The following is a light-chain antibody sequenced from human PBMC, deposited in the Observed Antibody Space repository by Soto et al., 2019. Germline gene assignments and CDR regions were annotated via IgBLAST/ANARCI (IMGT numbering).Light chain of an antibody. CDR3: QQYNKGPLT. J-gene: IGKJ4*01. V-gene: IGKV3-15*01. CDR1: QSVSNN. Sequence: EIVMTQSPATLSVSPGERAILSCRSSQSVSNNLAWYQQKPGQAPSLLIYHASTRATGIPARFSGSGSGTEFTLTISSLQSEDFAVYYCQQYNKGPLTFGGGTKVEIK. CDR2: HAS.